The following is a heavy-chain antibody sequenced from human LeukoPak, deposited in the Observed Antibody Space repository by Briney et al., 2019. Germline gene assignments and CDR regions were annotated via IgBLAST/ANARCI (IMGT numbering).Heavy chain of an antibody. CDR3: AKVYCGGGCYVHYFDY. J-gene: IGHJ4*02. Sequence: GGSLRLSCAASGFTFSSYGMHWVRQAPGKGLEWVAVIWYDGSKKYYADSVKGRFTISRDNSKNTLYLQMNSLRAEDTAVYYCAKVYCGGGCYVHYFDYWGQGTLVTVSS. V-gene: IGHV3-33*06. CDR1: GFTFSSYG. D-gene: IGHD2-21*02. CDR2: IWYDGSKK.